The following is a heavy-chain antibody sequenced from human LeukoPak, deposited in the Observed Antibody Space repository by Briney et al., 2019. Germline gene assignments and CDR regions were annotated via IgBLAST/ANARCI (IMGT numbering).Heavy chain of an antibody. CDR2: IDPADSYT. Sequence: GESLKISCKGSAYSFTSYWITWVRQMPGKGLEWMGRIDPADSYTNYSPPFQGHVTISADKFISTAYLQWSSLKASDTAMYYCARRTSYSDSSGYYHYFFDYWGQGPLVTVSS. J-gene: IGHJ4*02. CDR1: AYSFTSYW. V-gene: IGHV5-10-1*01. D-gene: IGHD3-22*01. CDR3: ARRTSYSDSSGYYHYFFDY.